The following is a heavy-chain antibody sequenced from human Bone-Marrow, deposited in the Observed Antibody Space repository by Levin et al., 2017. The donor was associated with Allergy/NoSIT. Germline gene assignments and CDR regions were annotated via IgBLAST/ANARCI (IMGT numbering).Heavy chain of an antibody. D-gene: IGHD5-12*01. J-gene: IGHJ6*03. V-gene: IGHV3-33*01. Sequence: GESLKISCAASGFTFSTYGMHWARQAPGKGLEWLAIIWHDGSNAYYADSLRGRFTISRDNSKNTLYLQMTSLRADDTAVYYCARGKEIVATDYYYYMDVWGKGTTVTVSS. CDR1: GFTFSTYG. CDR3: ARGKEIVATDYYYYMDV. CDR2: IWHDGSNA.